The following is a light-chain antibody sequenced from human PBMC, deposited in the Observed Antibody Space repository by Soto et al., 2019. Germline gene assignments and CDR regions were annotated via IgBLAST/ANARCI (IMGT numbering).Light chain of an antibody. Sequence: EIVMSQSPATVSVSPGETASXXXXASQSAGNFLAWYQQKPGQAPRLLIYYISTRATGIPARFSGSGSGTEFTLTINSLQSEDSAVYYCQLHTQWPITFGQGTRLEIK. CDR1: QSAGNF. CDR2: YIS. J-gene: IGKJ5*01. CDR3: QLHTQWPIT. V-gene: IGKV3D-15*01.